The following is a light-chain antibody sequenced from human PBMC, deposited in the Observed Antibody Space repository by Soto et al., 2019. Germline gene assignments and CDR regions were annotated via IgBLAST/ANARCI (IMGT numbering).Light chain of an antibody. Sequence: EIVLTLSPSTPSSSPVERATLSCMASQYVGTRLAWYQHKPGQVPRLLIYYTSNRATGIPARFSGSGSGTDFTLTITSLAPEDFAIYYCHQRQRWPRSFGQEPKVDI. CDR1: QYVGTR. CDR2: YTS. V-gene: IGKV3-11*01. J-gene: IGKJ1*01. CDR3: HQRQRWPRS.